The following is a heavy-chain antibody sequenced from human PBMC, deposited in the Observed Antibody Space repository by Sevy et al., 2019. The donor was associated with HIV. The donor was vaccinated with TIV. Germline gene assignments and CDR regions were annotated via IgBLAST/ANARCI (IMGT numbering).Heavy chain of an antibody. Sequence: GGSLRLSCAASGFTFSSNAMSWVRQAPGKGLEWVSAISGSGGSTYYADSGKGRFTISRDNSKNTLYLQMNSLRAEDTAGYYCAKSITIFGAVTSTSDAFDLWGQGTMVTVSS. D-gene: IGHD3-3*01. J-gene: IGHJ3*01. V-gene: IGHV3-23*01. CDR2: ISGSGGST. CDR1: GFTFSSNA. CDR3: AKSITIFGAVTSTSDAFDL.